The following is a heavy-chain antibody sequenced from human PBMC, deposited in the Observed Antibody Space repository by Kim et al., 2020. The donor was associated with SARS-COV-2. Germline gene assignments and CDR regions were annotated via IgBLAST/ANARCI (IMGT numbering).Heavy chain of an antibody. CDR3: ARGGGAQGGYTQFDY. CDR1: GGSISSSNW. J-gene: IGHJ4*02. Sequence: SETLSLTCAVSGGSISSSNWWSWVRQPPGKGLEWIGEIYHSGSTNYNPSLKSRVTISVDKSKNQFSLKLSSVTAADTAVYYCARGGGAQGGYTQFDYWGQGTLVTVSS. CDR2: IYHSGST. V-gene: IGHV4-4*02. D-gene: IGHD5-12*01.